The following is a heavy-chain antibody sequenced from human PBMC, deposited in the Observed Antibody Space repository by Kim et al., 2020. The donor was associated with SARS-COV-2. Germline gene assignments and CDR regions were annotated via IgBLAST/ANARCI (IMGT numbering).Heavy chain of an antibody. J-gene: IGHJ4*02. CDR2: ISAYNGNT. CDR1: GYTFTSYG. Sequence: ASVKVSCKASGYTFTSYGISWVRQAPGQGLEWMGWISAYNGNTNYAQKLQGRVTMTTDTSTSTAYMELRSLRSDDTAVYYCARTVRYDSSGYYLPIDYWGQGTLVTVSS. V-gene: IGHV1-18*01. CDR3: ARTVRYDSSGYYLPIDY. D-gene: IGHD3-22*01.